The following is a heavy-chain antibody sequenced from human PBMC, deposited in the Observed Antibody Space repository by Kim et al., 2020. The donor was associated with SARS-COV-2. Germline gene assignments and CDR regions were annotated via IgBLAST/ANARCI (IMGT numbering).Heavy chain of an antibody. J-gene: IGHJ4*02. Sequence: DGNDKYYADPVEGRFTISRDKSKNTLYLQMKGLRAEDPAVYYCANAWIPDYWGQGTLVTVSS. CDR2: DGNDK. D-gene: IGHD5-18*01. V-gene: IGHV3-30-3*02. CDR3: ANAWIPDY.